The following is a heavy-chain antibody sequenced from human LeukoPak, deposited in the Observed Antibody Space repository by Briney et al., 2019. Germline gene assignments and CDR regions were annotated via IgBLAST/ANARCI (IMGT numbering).Heavy chain of an antibody. CDR3: AKAGGSGSYGLQYYYYMDV. V-gene: IGHV3-23*01. J-gene: IGHJ6*03. CDR1: GFTFSSDA. D-gene: IGHD3-10*01. Sequence: GGSLRLSCAASGFTFSSDAMSWVRQAPGKGLEWVSGISGSGGGPYSADSVKGRFTISRDNSKNTLYLKMNSLRAEDTALYYCAKAGGSGSYGLQYYYYMDVWGKGTTVTVSS. CDR2: ISGSGGGP.